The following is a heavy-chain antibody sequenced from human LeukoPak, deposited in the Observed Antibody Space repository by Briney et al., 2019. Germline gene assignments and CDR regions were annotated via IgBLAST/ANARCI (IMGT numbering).Heavy chain of an antibody. Sequence: ASVKVSCQASGYTFTSYDINWVRQATGQGLEWMGWMNPNSGNTGYAQKFQGRVTMTRDTYISTAYMELTRLRSDDTAVYYCARTVFGLEYNYWGQGTLVTVSS. J-gene: IGHJ4*02. CDR2: MNPNSGNT. D-gene: IGHD2/OR15-2a*01. CDR1: GYTFTSYD. CDR3: ARTVFGLEYNY. V-gene: IGHV1-8*01.